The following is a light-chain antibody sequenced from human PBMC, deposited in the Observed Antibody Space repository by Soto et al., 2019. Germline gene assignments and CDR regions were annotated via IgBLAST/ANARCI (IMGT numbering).Light chain of an antibody. CDR1: NSDVGSHNF. V-gene: IGLV2-23*01. CDR2: EAR. Sequence: QSVLTQPASVSGSPGQSITISCTGTNSDVGSHNFVSWYQQYPGKAPKLLIYEARKRPSGLSNRFSGSKSGNTASLTISGLQAEDEADYYCCSLTNGATWVFGGGTKVTVL. J-gene: IGLJ3*02. CDR3: CSLTNGATWV.